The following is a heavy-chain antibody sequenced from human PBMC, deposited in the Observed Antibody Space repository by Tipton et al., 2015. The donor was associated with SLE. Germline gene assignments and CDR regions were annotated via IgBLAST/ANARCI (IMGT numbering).Heavy chain of an antibody. CDR3: AASVLPTAPDGFDI. Sequence: TLSLTCSIYGGSFGGYYWSWIRQPPGKGLEWIGYIYYSGSTNYNASLKSRVTISEDTSKKQFSLKLKYVTAADTAVYYCAASVLPTAPDGFDIWGQGTMVTVSS. D-gene: IGHD2-2*01. CDR1: GGSFGGYY. V-gene: IGHV4-59*01. J-gene: IGHJ3*02. CDR2: IYYSGST.